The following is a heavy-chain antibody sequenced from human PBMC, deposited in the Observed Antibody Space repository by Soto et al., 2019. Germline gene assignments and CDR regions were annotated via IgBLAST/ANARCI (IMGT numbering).Heavy chain of an antibody. D-gene: IGHD2-2*01. Sequence: QVQLQESGPGLVQPSETLSLTCTVSGGSISSYYWSWIRQPPGKGLEWIGYIYYSGSTNFNPPLKSRVNISVDTSKKQFSLKLTSVTAADTAVYYCARSGSSTSWKNGMDVWGQGTTVTVSS. CDR1: GGSISSYY. V-gene: IGHV4-59*01. CDR3: ARSGSSTSWKNGMDV. CDR2: IYYSGST. J-gene: IGHJ6*02.